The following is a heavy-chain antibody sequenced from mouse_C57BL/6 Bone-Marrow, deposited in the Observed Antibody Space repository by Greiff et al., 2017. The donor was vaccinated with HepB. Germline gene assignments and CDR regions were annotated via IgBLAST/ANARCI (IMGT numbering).Heavy chain of an antibody. J-gene: IGHJ1*03. CDR3: ARRHYGSSYWYFDV. CDR1: GYSFTDYN. Sequence: VHLQQSGPELVKPGASVKISCKASGYSFTDYNMNWVKQSNGKSLEWIGVINPNYGTTSYDQKFKGKATLTVDQSSSTAYMQLNSLTSEDSAVYYCARRHYGSSYWYFDVWGTGTTVTVSS. CDR2: INPNYGTT. V-gene: IGHV1-39*01. D-gene: IGHD1-1*01.